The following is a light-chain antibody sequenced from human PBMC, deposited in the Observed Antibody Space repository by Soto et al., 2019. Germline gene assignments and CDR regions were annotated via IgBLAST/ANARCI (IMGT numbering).Light chain of an antibody. CDR3: QQYNSYPFT. CDR2: DAS. CDR1: QSISSW. V-gene: IGKV1-5*01. Sequence: DIQMTQSPSTLSASVGDRVTITCRASQSISSWLAWYQQKPGKAPKLLIYDASSLESGVQSRFRGSGSGTEFTLTISSLQPDDLATYYCQQYNSYPFTFGPGTKVDIK. J-gene: IGKJ3*01.